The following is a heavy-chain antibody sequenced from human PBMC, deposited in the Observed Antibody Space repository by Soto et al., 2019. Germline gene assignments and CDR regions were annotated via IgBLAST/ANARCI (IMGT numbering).Heavy chain of an antibody. Sequence: GASVKVSCKASGYTFTSHAMHWVRQAPGQRLECMGWINISNGNTEYSQNFQGRVTMTRDTSASTAYMELSSLRSEDTAMYYCARDTDLTLVTTLDYWGQGTPVTVSS. CDR1: GYTFTSHA. J-gene: IGHJ4*02. CDR3: ARDTDLTLVTTLDY. V-gene: IGHV1-3*04. D-gene: IGHD4-17*01. CDR2: INISNGNT.